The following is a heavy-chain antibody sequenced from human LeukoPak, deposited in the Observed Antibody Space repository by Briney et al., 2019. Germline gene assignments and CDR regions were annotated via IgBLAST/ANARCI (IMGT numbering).Heavy chain of an antibody. V-gene: IGHV1-3*01. CDR2: INAGNGNT. J-gene: IGHJ4*02. CDR1: GDTFTSYA. CDR3: ARGTLVRGVIRYLDY. Sequence: ASVKVSCKASGDTFTSYAMHWVRQAPGQRLEWMGWINAGNGNTKYSQKFQGRVTITRDTSASTAYMELSSLRSEDTAVYYCARGTLVRGVIRYLDYWGQGTLVTVSS. D-gene: IGHD3-10*01.